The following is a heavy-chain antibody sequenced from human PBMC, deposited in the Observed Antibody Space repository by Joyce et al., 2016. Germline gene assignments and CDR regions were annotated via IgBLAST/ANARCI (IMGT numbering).Heavy chain of an antibody. V-gene: IGHV3-23*01. CDR3: VKEEDIVVVPAASSY. CDR2: MSGSGDST. J-gene: IGHJ4*02. Sequence: EVQLLESGGGLVQPGGSLRLSCAASGFTFSSHAMTWVRQAPGKGMEWVSGMSGSGDSTYYADSVKGRFTISRDNSKNTLYLQMNSLRAEDTAVYYCVKEEDIVVVPAASSYWGQGTLVTVSS. CDR1: GFTFSSHA. D-gene: IGHD2-2*01.